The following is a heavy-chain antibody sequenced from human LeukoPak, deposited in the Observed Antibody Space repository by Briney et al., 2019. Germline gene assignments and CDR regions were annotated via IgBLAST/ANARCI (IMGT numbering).Heavy chain of an antibody. J-gene: IGHJ5*02. D-gene: IGHD6-19*01. CDR3: ARVYSGTHWDRDT. V-gene: IGHV3-11*04. Sequence: GSLRLSCAASGFPFSDYYMGWIRQAPGKGLEWISYITGKRNTIHYADSVKGRFTISRDNAKNSVYLQMNSLRAEDTAVYFCARVYSGTHWDRDTWGQGTLVSVSS. CDR2: ITGKRNTI. CDR1: GFPFSDYY.